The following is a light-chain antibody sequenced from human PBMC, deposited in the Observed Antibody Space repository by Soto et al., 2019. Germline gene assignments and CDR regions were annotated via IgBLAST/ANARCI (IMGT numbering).Light chain of an antibody. J-gene: IGLJ2*01. CDR3: CSYAGSSTSVV. V-gene: IGLV2-23*01. CDR1: SSDVGSYNL. Sequence: QSALTQPASVSGSPGQSITISCTGTSSDVGSYNLVSWYQQHPGKAPKLTIYEGSKRPSGVSNRFSGSKSGNTASLTFSGLQAEDEADYYCCSYAGSSTSVVFGGGTQLTV. CDR2: EGS.